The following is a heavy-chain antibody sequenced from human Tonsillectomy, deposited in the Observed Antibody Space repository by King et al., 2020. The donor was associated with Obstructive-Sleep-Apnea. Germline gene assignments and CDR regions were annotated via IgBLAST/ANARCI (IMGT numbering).Heavy chain of an antibody. J-gene: IGHJ1*01. Sequence: VQLVESGGTLVQPGGSLRLSCAASGFTVSNYYMSWVRQAPGKGLEWVSVIYSGGSTYYADSAKGRFTISRDDSKNTLYLQMNNLRVEDTAVYYCAKSIASSVGATVWGQGTLVTVSS. D-gene: IGHD1-26*01. V-gene: IGHV3-66*01. CDR3: AKSIASSVGATV. CDR1: GFTVSNYY. CDR2: IYSGGST.